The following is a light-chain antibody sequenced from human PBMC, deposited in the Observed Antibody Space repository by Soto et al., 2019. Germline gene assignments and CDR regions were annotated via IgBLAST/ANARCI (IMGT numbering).Light chain of an antibody. CDR1: QSVSDN. CDR2: GAS. CDR3: QQNNSTPWT. Sequence: EIVMTQSPATLSVSPGERATLSCRASQSVSDNLAWYQQKLGQAPRVLIHGASTRATGIPARFGGSGSGTDFTLTISSLQPEDFAAYYCQQNNSTPWTFGQGPKVEIK. V-gene: IGKV3-15*01. J-gene: IGKJ1*01.